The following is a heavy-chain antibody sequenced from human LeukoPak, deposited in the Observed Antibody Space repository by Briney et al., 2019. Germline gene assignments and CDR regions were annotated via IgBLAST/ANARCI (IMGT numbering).Heavy chain of an antibody. J-gene: IGHJ6*02. CDR2: IWYDGSNK. CDR3: ARDVGLRTYYYGLDV. CDR1: GFTFSSYG. V-gene: IGHV3-33*01. Sequence: GGSLRLSCAASGFTFSSYGMHWVRQAPGKGLEWVAVIWYDGSNKYYADSVKGRFTISRDNSKNTLYLQMNSLRAEDTAVYYCARDVGLRTYYYGLDVWGQGTTVTVS. D-gene: IGHD4-17*01.